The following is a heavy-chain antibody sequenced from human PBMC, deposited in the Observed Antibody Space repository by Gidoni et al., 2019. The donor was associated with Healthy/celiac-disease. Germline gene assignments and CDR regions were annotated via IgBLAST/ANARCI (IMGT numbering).Heavy chain of an antibody. CDR2: ISSSGSTI. J-gene: IGHJ6*02. CDR1: GFTFSSYE. CDR3: ARDSYYDFWSGYYTALRNYYYGMDV. D-gene: IGHD3-3*01. Sequence: EVQLVESGGGLVQPGGSLRLSCAASGFTFSSYEMNWVRQAPGKGLEWVSYISSSGSTIYYADSVKGRFTISRDNAKNSLYLQMNSLRAEDTAVYYCARDSYYDFWSGYYTALRNYYYGMDVWGQGTTVTVSS. V-gene: IGHV3-48*03.